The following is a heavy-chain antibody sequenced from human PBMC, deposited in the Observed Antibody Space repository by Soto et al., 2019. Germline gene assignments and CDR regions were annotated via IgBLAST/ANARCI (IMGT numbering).Heavy chain of an antibody. CDR2: ISSSSSTI. CDR3: ARGGTIAVTTIGDY. V-gene: IGHV3-48*02. J-gene: IGHJ4*01. D-gene: IGHD5-12*01. Sequence: DVQLVESGGGLVQPGGSLRLSVEPFGSPLRGYNMNWSRQAPGKGLDWVSYISSSSSTIYYADSVKGRFTISRDNAKNSLYLQMNSLRDDDTAMYYCARGGTIAVTTIGDYWGQGTLVTVSS. CDR1: GSPLRGYN.